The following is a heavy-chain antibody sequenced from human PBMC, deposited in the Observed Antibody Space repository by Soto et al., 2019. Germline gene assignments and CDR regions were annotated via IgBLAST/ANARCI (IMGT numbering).Heavy chain of an antibody. CDR3: ARVPRSGYYTRYYYYGMDV. V-gene: IGHV1-18*04. CDR2: ISAYNGNT. J-gene: IGHJ6*02. CDR1: GYTFTSYG. Sequence: ASVKVSCKASGYTFTSYGISWVRQAPGQGLEWMGWISAYNGNTNYAQKLQGRVTMTTDTSTSTAYMELRSLRSDDTAVYYCARVPRSGYYTRYYYYGMDVWGQGTTVTV. D-gene: IGHD3-3*01.